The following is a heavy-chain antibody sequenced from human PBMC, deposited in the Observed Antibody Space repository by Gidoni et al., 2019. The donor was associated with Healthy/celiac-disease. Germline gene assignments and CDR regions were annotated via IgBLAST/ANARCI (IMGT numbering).Heavy chain of an antibody. D-gene: IGHD3-10*01. J-gene: IGHJ3*02. CDR3: TRDRGSGSYWADAFDI. CDR1: GFTFGDYA. CDR2: IRSKAYGGTT. V-gene: IGHV3-49*05. Sequence: EVQLVESGGGLVKPGRSLRLSCTASGFTFGDYAMSWFRQAPGKGLGWVGFIRSKAYGGTTEYAASVKGRFTISRDDSKSIAYLQMNSLKTEDTAVYYCTRDRGSGSYWADAFDIWGQGTMVTVSS.